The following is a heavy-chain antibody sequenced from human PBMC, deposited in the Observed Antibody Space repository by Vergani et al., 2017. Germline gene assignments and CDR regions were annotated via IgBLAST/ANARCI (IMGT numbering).Heavy chain of an antibody. D-gene: IGHD2-15*01. Sequence: QVHLVESGGGVVQPGRSLRLSCVVSGFTSSYYGMHWVRQAPGKGLEWVAVISYDGTQKYYADSVKGRFTISRDNSKSTLYLQMNSLRTEDTAVYYCATKSCGKPGYQIGYFREWGQGTLVTVSS. CDR1: GFTSSYYG. CDR3: ATKSCGKPGYQIGYFRE. J-gene: IGHJ1*01. CDR2: ISYDGTQK. V-gene: IGHV3-30*03.